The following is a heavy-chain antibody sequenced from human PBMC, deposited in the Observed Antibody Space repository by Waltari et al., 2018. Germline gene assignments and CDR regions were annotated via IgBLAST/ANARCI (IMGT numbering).Heavy chain of an antibody. CDR1: GGSISSYY. CDR2: IYTSGST. CDR3: ARGTYYDFWSGQYWYFDL. D-gene: IGHD3-3*01. Sequence: QVQLQESGPGLVKPSETLSLTCTVSGGSISSYYWSWIRQPAGKGLEWIGRIYTSGSTNYNPSLKSRVTMSVDTSKNPFSLKLSSVTAADTAVYYCARGTYYDFWSGQYWYFDLWGRGTLVTVSS. J-gene: IGHJ2*01. V-gene: IGHV4-4*07.